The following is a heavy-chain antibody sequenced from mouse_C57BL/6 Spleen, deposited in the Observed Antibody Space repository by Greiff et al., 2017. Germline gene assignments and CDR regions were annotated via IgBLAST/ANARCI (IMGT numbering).Heavy chain of an antibody. CDR2: IYPRDGST. V-gene: IGHV1-78*01. CDR1: GYTFTDHT. J-gene: IGHJ3*01. D-gene: IGHD2-4*01. Sequence: VQLQQSDAELVKPGASVKISCKVSGYTFTDHTIHWMKQRPEQGLEWIGYIYPRDGSTKYNEKFKGKATLTADKSSSTAYMQLNSLTYEDSAVYFCARCDYDEGGVGWFAYWGQGTLVTVSA. CDR3: ARCDYDEGGVGWFAY.